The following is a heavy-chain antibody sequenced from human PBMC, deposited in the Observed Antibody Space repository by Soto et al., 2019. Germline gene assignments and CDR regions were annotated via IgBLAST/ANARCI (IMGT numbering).Heavy chain of an antibody. CDR2: IFPGDSDT. CDR1: GYSFSSYW. J-gene: IGHJ3*02. V-gene: IGHV5-51*01. CDR3: ARSVGTGSSRRYGFNI. Sequence: SGESLKISCKGSGYSFSSYWIAWVRQMPGKGLECMGMIFPGDSDTRYSPSFQGQVTMSVDRSITTAFLQWRSLKASDTAVYFCARSVGTGSSRRYGFNIWGQGTMVTVSS. D-gene: IGHD2-8*02.